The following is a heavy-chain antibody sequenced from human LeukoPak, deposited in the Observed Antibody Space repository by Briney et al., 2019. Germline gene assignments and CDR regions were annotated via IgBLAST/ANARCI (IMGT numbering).Heavy chain of an antibody. Sequence: SETLSLTCTVSGGSISSYYWSWIRQPPWKGLEWIGYIYYSGSTNYNPSLKSRVTISVDTSKNQFSLKLSSVTAADTAVYYCARDRGYYGSGSSHYYGMDVWGQGTTVTVSS. V-gene: IGHV4-59*01. D-gene: IGHD3-10*01. CDR3: ARDRGYYGSGSSHYYGMDV. CDR2: IYYSGST. J-gene: IGHJ6*02. CDR1: GGSISSYY.